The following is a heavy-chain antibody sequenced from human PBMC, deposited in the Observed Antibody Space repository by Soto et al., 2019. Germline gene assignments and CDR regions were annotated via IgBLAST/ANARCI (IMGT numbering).Heavy chain of an antibody. CDR3: ARDSYGSGSYSGNWFDP. J-gene: IGHJ5*02. V-gene: IGHV3-66*01. CDR1: GFTVSSNY. Sequence: GGSLRLSCAASGFTVSSNYMSWVRQAPGKGLEWVSVIYSGGSTYYADSVKGRFTISRDNSKNTLYLQMNSLRAEDTAVYYCARDSYGSGSYSGNWFDPWGQGTLVTVSS. D-gene: IGHD3-10*01. CDR2: IYSGGST.